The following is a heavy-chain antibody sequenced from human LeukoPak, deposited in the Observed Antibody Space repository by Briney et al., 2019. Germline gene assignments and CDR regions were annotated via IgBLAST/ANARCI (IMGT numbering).Heavy chain of an antibody. Sequence: GASVKVSCKVSGYTVTELSMHWVRQAPGKGLEWMGGFHPEENETVYAQKFQGRVTMTEDTSTDTAYMELSRLRSDDTAVYYCARDATYYYDSSGYSFHDYWGQGTLVTVSS. CDR3: ARDATYYYDSSGYSFHDY. CDR1: GYTVTELS. V-gene: IGHV1-24*01. D-gene: IGHD3-22*01. CDR2: FHPEENET. J-gene: IGHJ4*02.